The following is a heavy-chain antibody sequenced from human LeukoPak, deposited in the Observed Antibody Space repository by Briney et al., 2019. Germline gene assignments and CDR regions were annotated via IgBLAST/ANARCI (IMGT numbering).Heavy chain of an antibody. CDR1: GFTFSSYS. J-gene: IGHJ5*02. V-gene: IGHV3-48*04. CDR2: ISSSSSTI. D-gene: IGHD6-13*01. CDR3: ARGAYSSSWYAGSDWFDP. Sequence: SGGSLRLSCAASGFTFSSYSMNWVRQAPGKGLEWVSYISSSSSTIYYADSVKGRFTISRDNAKNSLYLQMNSLRAEDTAVYYCARGAYSSSWYAGSDWFDPWGQGTLVTVSS.